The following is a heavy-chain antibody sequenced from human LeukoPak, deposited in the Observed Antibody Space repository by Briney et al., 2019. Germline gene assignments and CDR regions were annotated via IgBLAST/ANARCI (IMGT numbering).Heavy chain of an antibody. V-gene: IGHV3-21*04. CDR1: RFTFSTYN. D-gene: IGHD3-3*01. Sequence: GGSLRLSCAASRFTFSTYNMNWVRQAPGKGLEWVSSISSSGTYIYYVDSVKGRFTISRDNAKNSIYLQMNSLRVEDTAVYYCARGPYDFWSGTWGNWFDPWGQGTLVTVSS. CDR3: ARGPYDFWSGTWGNWFDP. CDR2: ISSSGTYI. J-gene: IGHJ5*02.